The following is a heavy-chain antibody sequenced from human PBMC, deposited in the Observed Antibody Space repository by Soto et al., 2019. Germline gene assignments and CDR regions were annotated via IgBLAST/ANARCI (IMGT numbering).Heavy chain of an antibody. Sequence: QVQLVESGGGVVQPGRSLRLSCEASGFTFSSYGMHWVRQAPGKGLEWVAVISYDGSNKHFADSVKGRFTISRDNFKNTLYLQMNSLRAEDTAVYYCAKDGSGNYGYYGMDGWGQGTTVTVSS. D-gene: IGHD1-26*01. CDR3: AKDGSGNYGYYGMDG. CDR1: GFTFSSYG. J-gene: IGHJ6*02. CDR2: ISYDGSNK. V-gene: IGHV3-30*18.